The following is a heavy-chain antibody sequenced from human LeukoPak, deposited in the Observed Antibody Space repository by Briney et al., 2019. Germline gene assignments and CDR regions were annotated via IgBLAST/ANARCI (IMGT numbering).Heavy chain of an antibody. CDR1: GFTVSSNY. Sequence: AGGSLRLSCAASGFTVSSNYMNWVRQAPGKGLEWVSVIYSGGRTYYTDPVKGRFTISRDNSKNTLYLQMNSLRAEDTAVYYCARDLDYGSGSFDPWGQGTLVTVSS. D-gene: IGHD3-10*01. J-gene: IGHJ5*02. CDR2: IYSGGRT. V-gene: IGHV3-53*01. CDR3: ARDLDYGSGSFDP.